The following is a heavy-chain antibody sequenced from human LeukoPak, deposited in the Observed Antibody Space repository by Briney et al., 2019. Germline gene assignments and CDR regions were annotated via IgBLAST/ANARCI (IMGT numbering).Heavy chain of an antibody. V-gene: IGHV4-38-2*02. CDR2: IYHSGST. CDR3: ARRNNYYDSSGYKY. Sequence: SETLSLTCTVSGYYISSGYYWAWIRQPPGKGLEWIGSIYHSGSTYYNPSLKSRVTISVDTSKNQFSLKLSSVTAADTAVYYCARRNNYYDSSGYKYWGQGTLVTVSS. D-gene: IGHD3-22*01. J-gene: IGHJ4*02. CDR1: GYYISSGYY.